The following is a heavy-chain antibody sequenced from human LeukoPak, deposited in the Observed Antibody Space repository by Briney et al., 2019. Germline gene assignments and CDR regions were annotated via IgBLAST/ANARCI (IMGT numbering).Heavy chain of an antibody. CDR2: ISSSGSTI. V-gene: IGHV3-48*03. Sequence: GGSLRLSCAASGFTFSSYEMNWVRQAPGKGLERVSYISSSGSTIYYADSVKGRFTISRDNAKNSLYLQMNSLRAEDTAVYYCAELGITMIGGVWGKGTTVTISS. J-gene: IGHJ6*04. D-gene: IGHD3-10*02. CDR3: AELGITMIGGV. CDR1: GFTFSSYE.